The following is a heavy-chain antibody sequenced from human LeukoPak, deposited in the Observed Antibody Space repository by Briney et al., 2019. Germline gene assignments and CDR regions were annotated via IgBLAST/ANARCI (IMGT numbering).Heavy chain of an antibody. J-gene: IGHJ2*01. CDR3: ARDKYSARPPAYWYFDL. CDR2: IKQDGSEK. Sequence: GGSLRLSCAASGFTFSSYAMHWVRQAPGKGLEWVANIKQDGSEKYYVDSVKGRFTISRDNAKNSLYLQMNSLRAEDTAVYYCARDKYSARPPAYWYFDLWGRGTLVTVSS. D-gene: IGHD6-6*01. CDR1: GFTFSSYA. V-gene: IGHV3-7*01.